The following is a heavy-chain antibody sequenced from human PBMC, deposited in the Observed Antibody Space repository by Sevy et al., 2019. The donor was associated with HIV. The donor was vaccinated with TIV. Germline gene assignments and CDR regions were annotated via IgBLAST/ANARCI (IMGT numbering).Heavy chain of an antibody. CDR1: GFSFSSYS. J-gene: IGHJ6*02. V-gene: IGHV3-23*01. CDR2: ISRSGGSI. CDR3: AKVDVVVPVADYGLDV. D-gene: IGHD2-2*01. Sequence: GGSLRLSCVTSGFSFSSYSMNWVRQAPGKGLEWVSSISRSGGSIHYADSVKGRFTISRDNSKNTLYLQMNSLRAEETAVYYCAKVDVVVPVADYGLDVWGQGTTVTVSS.